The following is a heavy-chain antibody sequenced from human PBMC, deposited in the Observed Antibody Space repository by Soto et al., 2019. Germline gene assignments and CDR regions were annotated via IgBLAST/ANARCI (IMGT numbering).Heavy chain of an antibody. J-gene: IGHJ6*02. CDR1: GFTFSSYG. V-gene: IGHV3-30*18. Sequence: LRLSCAASGFTFSSYGMHWVRQAPGKGLEWVAVISYDGSNKYYADSVKGRFTISRDNSKNTLYLQMNSLRAEDTAVYYCAEDYYDFWSGSSPHRLYYYYGMDVWGQGTTVTVSS. CDR3: AEDYYDFWSGSSPHRLYYYYGMDV. CDR2: ISYDGSNK. D-gene: IGHD3-3*01.